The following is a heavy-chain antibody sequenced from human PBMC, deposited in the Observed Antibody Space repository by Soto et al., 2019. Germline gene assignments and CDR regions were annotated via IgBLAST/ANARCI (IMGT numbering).Heavy chain of an antibody. Sequence: SVKVSCKASGGTFSSYAISWVRQAPGQGLEWMGGIIPIFGTANYAQKFQGRVTITADESTSTAYMELSSLRSEDTAVYYCALSPSSPFGYYYYYGMDVWGQGTTVTVSS. CDR2: IIPIFGTA. CDR1: GGTFSSYA. V-gene: IGHV1-69*13. J-gene: IGHJ6*02. CDR3: ALSPSSPFGYYYYYGMDV. D-gene: IGHD3-16*01.